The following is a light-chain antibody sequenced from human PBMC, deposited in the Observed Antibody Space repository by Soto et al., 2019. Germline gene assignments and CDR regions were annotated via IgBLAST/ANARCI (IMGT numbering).Light chain of an antibody. CDR1: QSVSSN. V-gene: IGKV3D-15*01. Sequence: EIVMTQSPATLSLSPGERATLSCRASQSVSSNLAWYQQKPGQPPRLLIYGASTRATRIPARFSGSGSGTEFTPTISNLQYEDFAVYYCQQYNNWPQPFGQGTKVEIK. CDR3: QQYNNWPQP. CDR2: GAS. J-gene: IGKJ1*01.